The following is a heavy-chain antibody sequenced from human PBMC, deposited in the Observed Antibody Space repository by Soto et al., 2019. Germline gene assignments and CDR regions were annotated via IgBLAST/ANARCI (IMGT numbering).Heavy chain of an antibody. D-gene: IGHD6-19*01. J-gene: IGHJ2*01. V-gene: IGHV1-46*01. CDR2: INPSDGRT. CDR3: ARQGSGWYGRHFDL. Sequence: QVQLVQSGADVKRPGASVKVSCKASGYNFTNYYMHWVRQAPGLGLEWMGIINPSDGRTNYAQKCQGRVTMTRDTSTSTVSMEVSSLRSDDTAVYYCARQGSGWYGRHFDLWGRGTPVTVSS. CDR1: GYNFTNYY.